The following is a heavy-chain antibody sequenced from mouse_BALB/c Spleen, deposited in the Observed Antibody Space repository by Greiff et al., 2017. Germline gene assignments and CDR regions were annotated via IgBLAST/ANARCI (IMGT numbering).Heavy chain of an antibody. V-gene: IGHV2-2*02. CDR2: IWSGGST. CDR1: GFSFTSYG. CDR3: ARNRYVDAMDY. J-gene: IGHJ4*01. Sequence: QVQLQQSGPGLVQPSQCLNISCTASGFSFTSYGVHWVRQSPGKGLEWLGVIWSGGSTDYNAAFISRLSISNDNSKSQVFFKMNSLQATDTAIYYSARNRYVDAMDYWGQGTSVTVSS. D-gene: IGHD2-14*01.